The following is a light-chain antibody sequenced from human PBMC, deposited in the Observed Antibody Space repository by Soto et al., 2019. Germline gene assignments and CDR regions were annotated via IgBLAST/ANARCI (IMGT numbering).Light chain of an antibody. CDR3: LHDSYYPWT. V-gene: IGKV1-6*01. CDR1: QGIGNA. Sequence: AIQMTQSPSSLSASVGDRVTLSCRASQGIGNALGWYQQKPGKPPKVLIYGASNLQSGVPPRFSGSGSGTVFTIANSILQPEYSANYYYLHDSYYPWTFGQGTKLEIK. CDR2: GAS. J-gene: IGKJ1*01.